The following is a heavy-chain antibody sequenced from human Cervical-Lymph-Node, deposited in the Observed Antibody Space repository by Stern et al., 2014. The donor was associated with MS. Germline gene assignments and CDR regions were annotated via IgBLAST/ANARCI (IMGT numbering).Heavy chain of an antibody. CDR3: ARGPLSIAARLGGMDV. CDR1: GFTFSSYG. CDR2: IWYDGSNK. D-gene: IGHD6-6*01. J-gene: IGHJ6*02. V-gene: IGHV3-33*01. Sequence: VQLEESGGGVVQPGRSLRLSCAASGFTFSSYGMHWVRQAPGKGLEWVADIWYDGSNKYYADSVKGRFTISRDNSKNTLYLQMNSLRAEDTAVYYCARGPLSIAARLGGMDVWGQGTTVTVSS.